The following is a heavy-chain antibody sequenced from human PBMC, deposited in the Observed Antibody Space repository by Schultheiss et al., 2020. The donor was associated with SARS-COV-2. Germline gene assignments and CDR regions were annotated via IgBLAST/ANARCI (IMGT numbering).Heavy chain of an antibody. CDR3: ARAHIVVVTATKTLYYYYYGMDV. D-gene: IGHD2-21*02. V-gene: IGHV1-2*02. CDR1: GYTFTGYY. J-gene: IGHJ6*02. Sequence: ASVKVSCKASGYTFTGYYMNWVRQAPGQGFEWMGWINPKSGGTNYAQKFQGRVTMTRDTSISTAYMELSRLRSDDTAVYYCARAHIVVVTATKTLYYYYYGMDVWGQGTTVTVSS. CDR2: INPKSGGT.